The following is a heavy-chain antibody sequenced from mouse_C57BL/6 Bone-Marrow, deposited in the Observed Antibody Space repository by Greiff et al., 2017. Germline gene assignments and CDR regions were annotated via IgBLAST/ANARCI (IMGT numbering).Heavy chain of an antibody. V-gene: IGHV1-52*01. CDR3: ARRMGRGYAMDY. CDR2: IDPSDSET. Sequence: QVQLKQPGAELVRPGSSVKLSCKASGYTFTSYWMHWVKQRPIQGLEWIGNIDPSDSETHYNQKFKDKATLTVDKSSSTAYMQLSSLTSEDSAVYYCARRMGRGYAMDYWVKEPQSPSPQ. CDR1: GYTFTSYW. J-gene: IGHJ4*01. D-gene: IGHD4-1*01.